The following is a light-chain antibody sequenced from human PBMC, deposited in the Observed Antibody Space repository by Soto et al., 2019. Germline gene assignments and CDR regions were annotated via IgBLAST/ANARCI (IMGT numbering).Light chain of an antibody. J-gene: IGKJ5*01. CDR1: QTISSW. CDR3: QQRARWPWT. V-gene: IGKV1-5*03. Sequence: DIQMTPSHSTLSGSVGDRVTITCRASQTISSWLAWYQQKPGKAPKLLIYKASTLKSGVPSRFSGSGSGTDFTLAISSLEPEDFAVYYCQQRARWPWTFGQGTRLEIK. CDR2: KAS.